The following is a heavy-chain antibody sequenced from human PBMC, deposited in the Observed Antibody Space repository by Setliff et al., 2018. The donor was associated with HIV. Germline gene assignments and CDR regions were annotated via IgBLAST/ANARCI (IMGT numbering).Heavy chain of an antibody. CDR2: ICPGDSDT. D-gene: IGHD1-26*01. CDR3: ARVMVGAYDAFDL. J-gene: IGHJ3*01. Sequence: PGESLKISCQSSGYSFSSNWIAWVRQMPGEGLEWMGIICPGDSDTRYSPSLQGQVSISVDMSLNTAYLQWRSLKASDTAMYYCARVMVGAYDAFDLWGQGTMVTV. CDR1: GYSFSSNW. V-gene: IGHV5-51*01.